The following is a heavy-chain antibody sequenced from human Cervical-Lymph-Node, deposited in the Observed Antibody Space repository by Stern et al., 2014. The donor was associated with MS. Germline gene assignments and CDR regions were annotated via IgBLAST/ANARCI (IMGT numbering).Heavy chain of an antibody. CDR1: GFTFSGYR. CDR2: ISGRSSAV. V-gene: IGHV3-48*01. J-gene: IGHJ4*02. D-gene: IGHD1-26*01. Sequence: EMQLGESGGGLVQPGGSLRLSCVASGFTFSGYRVNWVRQAPGKGLALVSYISGRSSAVYYADSVKGRFTISRDNAKNSLYLQMNSLRVEDTAVYYCARDQRTGSLGDYFDSWGQGTLVTVAS. CDR3: ARDQRTGSLGDYFDS.